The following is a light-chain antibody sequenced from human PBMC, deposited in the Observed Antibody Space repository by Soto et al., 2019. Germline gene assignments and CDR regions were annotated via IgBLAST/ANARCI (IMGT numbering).Light chain of an antibody. CDR3: SSYTRSRDYV. Sequence: QSVLTQPASVSGPPGQSITISCTGTSSDVGGYNYVSWYQQQSGKAPKLMTHEVSNRPSGVSNRFSGSKSGNTASLTISGLQAEDEADYYCSSYTRSRDYVLGIGTKV. CDR2: EVS. J-gene: IGLJ1*01. CDR1: SSDVGGYNY. V-gene: IGLV2-14*01.